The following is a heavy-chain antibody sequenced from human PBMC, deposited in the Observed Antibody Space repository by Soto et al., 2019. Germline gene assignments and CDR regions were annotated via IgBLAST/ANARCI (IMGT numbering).Heavy chain of an antibody. Sequence: AGGSLRLSCAASGFTFSSYGMHWVRQAPGKGLEWVAVIWYDGSNKYYADSVKGRFTISRDNSKNTLYLQMNSLRAEDTAVYYCARATRDGYNYGETYYYYYGMDVWGQGTAVTVSS. CDR3: ARATRDGYNYGETYYYYYGMDV. CDR1: GFTFSSYG. D-gene: IGHD5-12*01. J-gene: IGHJ6*02. V-gene: IGHV3-33*01. CDR2: IWYDGSNK.